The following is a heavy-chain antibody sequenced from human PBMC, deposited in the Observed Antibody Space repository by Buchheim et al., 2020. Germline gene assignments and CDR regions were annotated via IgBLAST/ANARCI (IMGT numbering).Heavy chain of an antibody. D-gene: IGHD6-19*01. J-gene: IGHJ6*02. CDR1: GYIFTNYW. CDR2: IDPSDSYT. Sequence: EVQLVQSGAEVKKPGESLRISCKGSGYIFTNYWITWVRQMPGKGLEWMGRIDPSDSYTNYSPSFQGHAIISANKPIRTAYPQWSSLKASDTAMYYCASHQGLGDYDGMGVWGQGTT. V-gene: IGHV5-10-1*03. CDR3: ASHQGLGDYDGMGV.